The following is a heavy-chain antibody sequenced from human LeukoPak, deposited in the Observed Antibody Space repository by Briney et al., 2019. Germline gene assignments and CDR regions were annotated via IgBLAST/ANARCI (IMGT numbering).Heavy chain of an antibody. V-gene: IGHV4-34*01. CDR2: INHCGST. J-gene: IGHJ4*02. CDR1: GGSFSGYY. CDR3: VLRDIAPKSPIFDY. Sequence: SETLSLTCAVYGGSFSGYYWSWIRQPPGKGLEWIGEINHCGSTNYNPSLKSRVTISEDTSKNQFSLKLSSVTAADTAVYYCVLRDIAPKSPIFDYWGQGTLVTVSS. D-gene: IGHD6-13*01.